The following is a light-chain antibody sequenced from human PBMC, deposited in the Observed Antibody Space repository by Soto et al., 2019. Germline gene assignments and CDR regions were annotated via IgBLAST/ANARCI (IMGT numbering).Light chain of an antibody. CDR3: SSYTSSSLSV. J-gene: IGLJ1*01. CDR2: DVS. V-gene: IGLV2-14*01. CDR1: SSDVGGSNY. Sequence: QSALTQPAAVSGSPGQSITISCTGTSSDVGGSNYVSWYQQLPGKAPKLMIYDVSDRPSGVSNRFSGSKSVNTASLTISGLQAEDEADYYCSSYTSSSLSVFGTGTKLTVL.